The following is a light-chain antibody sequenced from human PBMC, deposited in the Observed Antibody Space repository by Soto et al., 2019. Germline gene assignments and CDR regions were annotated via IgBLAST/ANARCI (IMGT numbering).Light chain of an antibody. Sequence: DIVMTQSPSSLSASVGDRVTITCRASQTIITYLNWYQQKPGEAPKLLIYGTSNLQSGVPSRFRGSASGTDFTLTISSLQPEDFATYFCQQSYSKSVTFGQGTKVDI. J-gene: IGKJ1*01. CDR2: GTS. CDR1: QTIITY. CDR3: QQSYSKSVT. V-gene: IGKV1-39*01.